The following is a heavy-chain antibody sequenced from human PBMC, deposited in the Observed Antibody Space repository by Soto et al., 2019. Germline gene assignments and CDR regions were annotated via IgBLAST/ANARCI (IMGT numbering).Heavy chain of an antibody. Sequence: LRLSCAPSGFTFSTYGMHWVRQAPGKGLEWVAVIWYDGSNQYYADSVKGRFTISRDNSKNTLYLQMNSLRAEDTAVYYCAKDSRLAFDIWGQGTMVTVSS. CDR1: GFTFSTYG. CDR2: IWYDGSNQ. D-gene: IGHD2-2*01. V-gene: IGHV3-33*06. CDR3: AKDSRLAFDI. J-gene: IGHJ3*02.